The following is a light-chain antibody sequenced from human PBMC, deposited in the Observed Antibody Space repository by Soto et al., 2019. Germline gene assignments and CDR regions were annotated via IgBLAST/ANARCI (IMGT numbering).Light chain of an antibody. J-gene: IGLJ1*01. V-gene: IGLV1-44*01. CDR1: SSNIGTSP. CDR2: TNN. Sequence: QSVLTQPPSASGTPGQRVSISCSGSSSNIGTSPVNWYQLLPGAAPNLLIATNNERPSGVPDRLSGSKSGTSASLAISGLRSEDEADYYCAAWDDSLNVYVFGTGTKLTVL. CDR3: AAWDDSLNVYV.